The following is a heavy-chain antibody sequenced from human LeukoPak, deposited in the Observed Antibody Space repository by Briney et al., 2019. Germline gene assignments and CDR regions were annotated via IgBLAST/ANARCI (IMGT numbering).Heavy chain of an antibody. CDR1: GFTFSSYA. D-gene: IGHD2-15*01. J-gene: IGHJ5*02. CDR3: ANPGAGSCYGNRCWLDP. CDR2: ISGSGGST. V-gene: IGHV3-23*01. Sequence: PGGSLRLSCAASGFTFSSYAMSWVRQAPGKGVEWVSAISGSGGSTYYADSVKGRFTISRDNSKNTLYLQMNSLRAEDTAVYYCANPGAGSCYGNRCWLDPWGQGTLVTVSS.